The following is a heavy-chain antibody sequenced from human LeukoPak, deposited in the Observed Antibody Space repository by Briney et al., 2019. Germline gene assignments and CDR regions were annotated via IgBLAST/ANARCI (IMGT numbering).Heavy chain of an antibody. J-gene: IGHJ4*02. CDR3: ARGGGLTGLDY. V-gene: IGHV3-21*01. CDR2: ISSSSSYI. CDR1: GFTFSSYA. Sequence: GGSLRLSCAASGFTFSSYAMSWVRQAPGKGLEWVSSISSSSSYIYYADSVKGRFTISRDNAKNSLYLQMNSLRAEDTAVYYCARGGGLTGLDYWGQGTLVTVSS. D-gene: IGHD3-16*01.